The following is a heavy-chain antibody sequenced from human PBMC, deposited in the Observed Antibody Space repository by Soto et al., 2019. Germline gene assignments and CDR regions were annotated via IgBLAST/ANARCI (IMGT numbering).Heavy chain of an antibody. Sequence: SVKVSCKASGGTFSRYAIRWVRQAPGQGLEWMGGIIPIFGTANYAQKFQGRVTITADESTSTAYMELSSLISEDTAVYYCARVVSYCSSTSCYKYYYYGMDVWG. D-gene: IGHD2-2*02. CDR2: IIPIFGTA. V-gene: IGHV1-69*13. J-gene: IGHJ6*02. CDR1: GGTFSRYA. CDR3: ARVVSYCSSTSCYKYYYYGMDV.